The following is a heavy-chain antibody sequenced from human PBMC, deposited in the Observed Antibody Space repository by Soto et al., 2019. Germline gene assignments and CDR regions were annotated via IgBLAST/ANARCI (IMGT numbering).Heavy chain of an antibody. Sequence: SETLSLTCTVSGGSISSGGYYWSWIRPHPGKGLEWVGYIYYGGSTYYNPSLKSRVTISADTSKNQFSLKLSSVTAADTAVYYCARDSRSSGYFEYYFDYWGQGTLVTVSS. CDR1: GGSISSGGYY. CDR3: ARDSRSSGYFEYYFDY. CDR2: IYYGGST. J-gene: IGHJ4*02. D-gene: IGHD3-22*01. V-gene: IGHV4-31*03.